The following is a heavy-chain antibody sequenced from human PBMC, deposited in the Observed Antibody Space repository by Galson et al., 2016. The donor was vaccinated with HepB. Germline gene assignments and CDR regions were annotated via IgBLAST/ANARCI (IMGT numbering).Heavy chain of an antibody. CDR2: ITDYNGNT. D-gene: IGHD3-22*01. CDR3: ARIGYDNSGYFPDF. CDR1: GYTFTSFT. J-gene: IGHJ4*02. Sequence: SVKVSCKASGYTFTSFTIGWVLQAPGQGLEWMGWITDYNGNTNYAQKLQGRVTMTTDTSTSTAYMQLRSLRSDDTAVYYCARIGYDNSGYFPDFWGQGTLVTVSS. V-gene: IGHV1-18*01.